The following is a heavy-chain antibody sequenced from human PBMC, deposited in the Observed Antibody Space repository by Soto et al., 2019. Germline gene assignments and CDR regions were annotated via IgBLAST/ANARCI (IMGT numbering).Heavy chain of an antibody. CDR1: GFTFSNYA. J-gene: IGHJ4*02. CDR3: AKGGATYWPDTSAYSAFDY. Sequence: PGGSLRLSCAASGFTFSNYAMSWVRQAPGKGLEWVSAIGGSGDWTYYADSVKGRFTISRDNSKNTLSLQMISLRAEDTAVYYCAKGGATYWPDTSAYSAFDYWAQGTLVTVSS. D-gene: IGHD3-22*01. CDR2: IGGSGDWT. V-gene: IGHV3-23*01.